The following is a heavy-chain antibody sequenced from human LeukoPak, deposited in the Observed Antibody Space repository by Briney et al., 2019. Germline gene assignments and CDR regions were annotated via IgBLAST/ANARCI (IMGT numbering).Heavy chain of an antibody. Sequence: PGRSLRLSCAASGFTFDDYAMHWVRQAPGKGLEWVSGISWNSGSIGYANSVKGRFTISRDNAKNSLYLQMNSLRAEDTALYYCAKDNDSSSWYRVEYFQHWGQGTLVTVSS. V-gene: IGHV3-9*01. J-gene: IGHJ1*01. D-gene: IGHD6-13*01. CDR1: GFTFDDYA. CDR3: AKDNDSSSWYRVEYFQH. CDR2: ISWNSGSI.